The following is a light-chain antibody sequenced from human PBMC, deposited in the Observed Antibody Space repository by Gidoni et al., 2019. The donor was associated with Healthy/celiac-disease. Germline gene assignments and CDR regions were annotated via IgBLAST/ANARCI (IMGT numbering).Light chain of an antibody. CDR3: QQSYSTLCS. J-gene: IGKJ2*04. Sequence: DIQMTHSPASLSASVGVTVTITCRAIQSISSYLHWYQQKPGKAPKLLIYAASSLQSGLPSRFSGSGSGTDFTLTISSLQPEDFATYYCQQSYSTLCSFGQGTKLEIK. V-gene: IGKV1-39*01. CDR1: QSISSY. CDR2: AAS.